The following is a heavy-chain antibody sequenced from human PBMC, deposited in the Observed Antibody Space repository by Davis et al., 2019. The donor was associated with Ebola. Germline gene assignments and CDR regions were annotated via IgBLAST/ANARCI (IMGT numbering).Heavy chain of an antibody. CDR3: ARDRYGDYYYYGMDV. V-gene: IGHV1-69*06. D-gene: IGHD4-17*01. J-gene: IGHJ6*02. Sequence: AASVKVSCKASGGTFSSSSISWVRQAPGQGLEWMGGIIPIFGTANYAQKFQGRVTITADKSTSTAYMELSSLRSEDTAVYYCARDRYGDYYYYGMDVWGQGTTVTVSS. CDR2: IIPIFGTA. CDR1: GGTFSSSS.